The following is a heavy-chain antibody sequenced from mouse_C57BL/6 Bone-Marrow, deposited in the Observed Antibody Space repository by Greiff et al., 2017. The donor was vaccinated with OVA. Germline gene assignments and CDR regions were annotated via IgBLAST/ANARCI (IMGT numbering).Heavy chain of an antibody. D-gene: IGHD1-1*01. Sequence: EVQGVESGPELVKPGASVKIPCKASGYTFTDYNMDWVKQSHGKSLEWIGDINPNNGGTIYNQKFKGKATLTVDKSSSTAYMELRSLTSEDTAVYYCARFTTVENYFDYWGQGTTLTVSS. CDR2: INPNNGGT. V-gene: IGHV1-18*01. CDR1: GYTFTDYN. J-gene: IGHJ2*01. CDR3: ARFTTVENYFDY.